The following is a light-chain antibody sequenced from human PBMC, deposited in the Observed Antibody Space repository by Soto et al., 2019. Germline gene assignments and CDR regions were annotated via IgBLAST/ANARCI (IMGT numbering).Light chain of an antibody. Sequence: DIQMTQSPSSLSASVGDRVTITCRASQSINNLLTWYQQKPGKAPKVLIFAASDLQSGVPSRFSGSGSGTEFTLTISSLQVEDFATYYCQQTHSIPRTFGQGTKVEIK. CDR1: QSINNL. CDR2: AAS. V-gene: IGKV1-39*01. J-gene: IGKJ1*01. CDR3: QQTHSIPRT.